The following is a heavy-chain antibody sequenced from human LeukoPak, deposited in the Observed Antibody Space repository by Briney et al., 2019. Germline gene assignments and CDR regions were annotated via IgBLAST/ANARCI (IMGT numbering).Heavy chain of an antibody. J-gene: IGHJ4*02. CDR1: GFTFSSYA. CDR3: AKGALAAAGSGFDY. Sequence: PGGSLRLSCAASGFTFSSYAMHWVRQAPGKGLEWVAIISSDGSHKFYADSVKGRFTISRDNSKNTLHLQMNSLRADDTALYYCAKGALAAAGSGFDYWGQGTLVTVSS. D-gene: IGHD6-13*01. V-gene: IGHV3-30*18. CDR2: ISSDGSHK.